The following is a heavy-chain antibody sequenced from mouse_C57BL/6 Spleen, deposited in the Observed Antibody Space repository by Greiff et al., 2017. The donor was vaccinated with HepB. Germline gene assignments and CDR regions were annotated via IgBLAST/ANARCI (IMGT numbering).Heavy chain of an antibody. CDR3: AKAQNPFYDYGAMDY. J-gene: IGHJ4*01. Sequence: QVQLKQSGPGLVQPSQRLSITCTVSGFSLTSYGVHWVRQSPGKGLEWLGVIWRGGSTDYNAAFMSRLSITKDNSKSQVFFKMNSLQADDTAIYYCAKAQNPFYDYGAMDYWGQGTSVTVSS. CDR1: GFSLTSYG. D-gene: IGHD2-4*01. V-gene: IGHV2-5*01. CDR2: IWRGGST.